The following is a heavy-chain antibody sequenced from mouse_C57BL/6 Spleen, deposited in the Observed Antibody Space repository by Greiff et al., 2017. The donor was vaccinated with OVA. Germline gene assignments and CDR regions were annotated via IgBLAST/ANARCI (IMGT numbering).Heavy chain of an antibody. D-gene: IGHD3-2*02. CDR1: GYAFSSSW. CDR2: IYPGDGDT. Sequence: QVQLQQSGPELVTPGASVKISCKASGYAFSSSWMNWVKQRPGKGLEWIGRIYPGDGDTNYNGKCKGKATLTADKSSSTAYMQLSSLTSEDAAVYFCATGQLRLTYYYAMDYWGQGTSVTVSS. V-gene: IGHV1-82*01. CDR3: ATGQLRLTYYYAMDY. J-gene: IGHJ4*01.